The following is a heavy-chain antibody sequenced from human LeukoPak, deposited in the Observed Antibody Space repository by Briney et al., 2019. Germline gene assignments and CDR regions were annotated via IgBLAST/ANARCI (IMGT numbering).Heavy chain of an antibody. CDR3: ASEGTAMATDY. CDR1: GFTFSSYA. V-gene: IGHV3-23*01. D-gene: IGHD5-18*01. Sequence: QPGGSLRLSCAVSGFTFSSYAMSWVRQAPGKGPEWVSAISGSGGTIYYADSVKGRFTISRDNAKNSLYLQMNSLRAEDTAVYYCASEGTAMATDYWGQGTLVTVSS. J-gene: IGHJ4*02. CDR2: ISGSGGTI.